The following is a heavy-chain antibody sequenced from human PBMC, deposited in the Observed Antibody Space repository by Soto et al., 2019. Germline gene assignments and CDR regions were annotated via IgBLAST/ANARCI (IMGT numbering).Heavy chain of an antibody. J-gene: IGHJ4*02. Sequence: EVQLVESGGGLVKPGGSLRLSCAASGFTFSNAWMSWVRQAPGKGLEWVGRIKSKTDGGTTDYAAPVKGRFTISRDDSKNTLYLQMNSLKTEDTAVYYCTTEQRYYYDSSGYSSVPYGVYWGQGTLVTVSS. V-gene: IGHV3-15*01. D-gene: IGHD3-22*01. CDR3: TTEQRYYYDSSGYSSVPYGVY. CDR1: GFTFSNAW. CDR2: IKSKTDGGTT.